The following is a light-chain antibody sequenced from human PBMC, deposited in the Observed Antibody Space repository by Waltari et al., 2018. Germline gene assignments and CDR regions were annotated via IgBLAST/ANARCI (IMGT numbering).Light chain of an antibody. CDR2: DVN. V-gene: IGLV2-14*03. Sequence: QSALTQPASVSGSPGQSITISCSGTSSDVRGYNSVSWYQQHPGKAPKLIIYDVNTRPSGISNRVSGSKSGNTASLTVSGLQAEDEADYYCSSYTSSSTLVFGGGTKLTVL. CDR1: SSDVRGYNS. CDR3: SSYTSSSTLV. J-gene: IGLJ2*01.